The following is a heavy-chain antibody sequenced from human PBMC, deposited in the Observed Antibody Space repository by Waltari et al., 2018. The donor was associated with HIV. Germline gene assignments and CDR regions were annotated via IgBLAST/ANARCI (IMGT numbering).Heavy chain of an antibody. CDR3: ATDPPHAHTPVTGGDY. Sequence: EVQLVESGGGLVQPGGSLRLSCAASGFTFSDCCMSWVRQTPGKGLEWVASISQDGSEKYYVDSVEGRFTISRDNAKNSLSLQINSLRAEDTAIYYCATDPPHAHTPVTGGDYWGQGTLVTVSS. D-gene: IGHD6-19*01. CDR1: GFTFSDCC. CDR2: ISQDGSEK. V-gene: IGHV3-7*01. J-gene: IGHJ4*02.